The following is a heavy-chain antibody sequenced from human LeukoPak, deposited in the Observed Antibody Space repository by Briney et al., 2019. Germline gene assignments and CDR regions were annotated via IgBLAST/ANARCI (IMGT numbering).Heavy chain of an antibody. CDR1: GGSISSYY. V-gene: IGHV4-4*07. CDR2: IYTSGST. Sequence: SETLSLTCTVSGGSISSYYWSWIRQPAGKGLEWIGRIYTSGSTNYNPSPKSRVTMSVDTSKNQFSLKLSSVTAADTAVYYCAAEQQLVGFVYWGQGTLVTVSS. D-gene: IGHD6-13*01. CDR3: AAEQQLVGFVY. J-gene: IGHJ4*02.